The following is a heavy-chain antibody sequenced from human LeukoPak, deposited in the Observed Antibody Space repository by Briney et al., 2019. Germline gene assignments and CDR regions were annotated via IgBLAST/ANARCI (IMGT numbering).Heavy chain of an antibody. CDR2: IRYDGSNK. Sequence: GGSLRLSCAASGFTFSSYGMHWVRQAPGKGPEWVAFIRYDGSNKYYAVSVKGRFTISRDNSKNTLYLQMNSLRAEDTAVYYCAKDGVLKVDTAILWGQGTLVTVSS. D-gene: IGHD5-18*01. V-gene: IGHV3-30*02. CDR3: AKDGVLKVDTAIL. CDR1: GFTFSSYG. J-gene: IGHJ4*02.